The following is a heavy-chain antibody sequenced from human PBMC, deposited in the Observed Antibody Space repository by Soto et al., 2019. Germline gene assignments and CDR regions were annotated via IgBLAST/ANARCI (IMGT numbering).Heavy chain of an antibody. V-gene: IGHV4-39*01. CDR1: GGSISSSSYY. CDR3: ARHGGLSSRWFYGMDV. J-gene: IGHJ6*02. D-gene: IGHD6-13*01. Sequence: SETLSLTCTVSGGSISSSSYYWGWIRQPPGKGLEWIGSIYYSGSTYYNPSLKSRVTISVDTSKNQFSLKLSSVTAADTAVYYCARHGGLSSRWFYGMDVWGQGTTVTVSS. CDR2: IYYSGST.